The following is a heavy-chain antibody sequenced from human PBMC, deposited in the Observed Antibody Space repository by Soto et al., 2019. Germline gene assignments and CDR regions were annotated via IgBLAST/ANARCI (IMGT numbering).Heavy chain of an antibody. CDR2: ISGSGGST. D-gene: IGHD2-21*02. V-gene: IGHV3-23*01. CDR1: GFTFSSYA. Sequence: GSLRLSCAASGFTFSSYAVSWVRQAPGKGLEWVSAISGSGGSTYYADSVKGRFTISRDNSKNTLYLQMNSLRAEDTAVYYCAKRYCGGDCYPAFDIWGQGTMVTVSS. CDR3: AKRYCGGDCYPAFDI. J-gene: IGHJ3*02.